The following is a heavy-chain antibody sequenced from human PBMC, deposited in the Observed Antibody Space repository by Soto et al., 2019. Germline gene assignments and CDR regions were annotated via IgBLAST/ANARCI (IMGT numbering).Heavy chain of an antibody. V-gene: IGHV3-15*07. J-gene: IGHJ4*01. CDR3: TTDSYSPIVEVRFDY. Sequence: EVQLVESGGGLVKPGGALTLSCAASDFAFSNAWINWVRQAPGKGLEWVGRIKSRAFGGTTDFAAPVRGRFAITRDDSRNMVYMQMNNLNTEDTAVYYCTTDSYSPIVEVRFDYWGHGTLVTVSS. CDR1: DFAFSNAW. D-gene: IGHD1-26*01. CDR2: IKSRAFGGTT.